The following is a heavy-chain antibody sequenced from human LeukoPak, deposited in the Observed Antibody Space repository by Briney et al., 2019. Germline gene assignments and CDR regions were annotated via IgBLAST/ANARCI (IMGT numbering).Heavy chain of an antibody. V-gene: IGHV4-34*01. CDR2: INHSETT. CDR1: GGSFSGYY. CDR3: ASLEIWFGCPLRFDY. J-gene: IGHJ4*02. D-gene: IGHD3-10*01. Sequence: PSETLSLTCAVYGGSFSGYYWSWIRQPPGKGLEWIGEINHSETTNDTPSFNSPVNISVGTSKNQFSLKLYLVTAADTAVYYCASLEIWFGCPLRFDYWGQGTLVTVSS.